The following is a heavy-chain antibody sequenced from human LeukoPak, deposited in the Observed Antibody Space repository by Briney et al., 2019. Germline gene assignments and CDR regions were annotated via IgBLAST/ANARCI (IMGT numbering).Heavy chain of an antibody. CDR3: ARGHSGSYQRNDAFDI. CDR2: IKPDGSAI. V-gene: IGHV3-7*01. CDR1: GFTFSSSW. Sequence: GGSLRLSCAASGFTFSSSWMSWVRQAPGKGLEWVANIKPDGSAIYYVDSVTGRFTISRDNAKNSLYLQMNSLRAEDTAVYHCARGHSGSYQRNDAFDIWGQGTMVTVSS. J-gene: IGHJ3*02. D-gene: IGHD1-26*01.